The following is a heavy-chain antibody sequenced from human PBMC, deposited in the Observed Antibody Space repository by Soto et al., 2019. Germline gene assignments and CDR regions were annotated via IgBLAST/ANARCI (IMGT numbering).Heavy chain of an antibody. Sequence: QMQLVQSGPEVKKPGTSVKVSCKASGFTFTSSAVQWVRQARGQRLEWIEWIVVGSGNTNYAQKFQERVTITRDMSTSTAYMELSSLRSEDTAVYYCAATDPTGYSYGFGVHWGQGTLVTVSS. D-gene: IGHD5-18*01. J-gene: IGHJ4*02. V-gene: IGHV1-58*01. CDR3: AATDPTGYSYGFGVH. CDR1: GFTFTSSA. CDR2: IVVGSGNT.